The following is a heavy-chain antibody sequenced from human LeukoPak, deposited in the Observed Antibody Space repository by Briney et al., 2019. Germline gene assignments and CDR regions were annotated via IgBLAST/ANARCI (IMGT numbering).Heavy chain of an antibody. V-gene: IGHV1-18*01. Sequence: RASVKVSCKASGYTFTSYGISWVRQAPGQGLEWMGWISAHNGNANYAQKLQGRVTMTTDTSTSTAYMELRSLRSDDTAVYYCARGCSSTSCYVAFDYWGQGTLVTVSS. J-gene: IGHJ4*02. CDR3: ARGCSSTSCYVAFDY. CDR2: ISAHNGNA. CDR1: GYTFTSYG. D-gene: IGHD2-2*01.